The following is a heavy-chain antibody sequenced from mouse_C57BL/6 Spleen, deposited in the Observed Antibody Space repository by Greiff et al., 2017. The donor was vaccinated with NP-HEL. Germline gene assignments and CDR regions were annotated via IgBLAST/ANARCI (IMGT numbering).Heavy chain of an antibody. CDR2: IYPGDGDT. CDR3: ARGGLRRGRNGSWFAY. Sequence: QVQLKESGAELVKPGASVKISCKASGYAFSSYWMNWVKQRPGKGLEWIGQIYPGDGDTNYNGKFKGKATLTADKSSSTAYMQLSSLTSEDSAVYFCARGGLRRGRNGSWFAYWGQGTLVTVSA. V-gene: IGHV1-80*01. CDR1: GYAFSSYW. D-gene: IGHD2-4*01. J-gene: IGHJ3*01.